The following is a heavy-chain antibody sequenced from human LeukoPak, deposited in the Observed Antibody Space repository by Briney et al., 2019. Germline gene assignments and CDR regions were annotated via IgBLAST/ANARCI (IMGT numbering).Heavy chain of an antibody. D-gene: IGHD6-19*01. V-gene: IGHV4-39*07. Sequence: SETLSLTCTVSGGSISSSSYYWGWIRQPPGKGLEWIGSIYYSGSTYYNPSLKSRVTISVDTSKNQFSLKLSSVTAADTAVYYCASLIAVAEDYWGQGTLVTVSS. CDR2: IYYSGST. J-gene: IGHJ4*02. CDR1: GGSISSSSYY. CDR3: ASLIAVAEDY.